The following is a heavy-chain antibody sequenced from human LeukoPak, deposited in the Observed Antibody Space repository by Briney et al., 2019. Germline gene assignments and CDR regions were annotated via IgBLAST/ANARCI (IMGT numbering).Heavy chain of an antibody. CDR2: ISGSGGST. CDR1: GFTFSSYA. CDR3: ARATYSGSYSPFDY. J-gene: IGHJ4*02. Sequence: PGGSLRLSCAASGFTFSSYAMSWVRQAPGEGLEWVSGISGSGGSTYYADSVKGRFTISRDYSKNTLYLQMNNLRAEDTAIYYCARATYSGSYSPFDYWGQGTLVTVSS. D-gene: IGHD1-26*01. V-gene: IGHV3-23*01.